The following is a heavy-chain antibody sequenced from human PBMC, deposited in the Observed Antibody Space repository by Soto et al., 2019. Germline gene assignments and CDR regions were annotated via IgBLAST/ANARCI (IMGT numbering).Heavy chain of an antibody. Sequence: PGGSLRLSCAASGFTFSSDWMNWVRQSPGKGLEWVSRIISGGTRVSYADSVKGRLIITRDNAKNTLYLEMHSLTADDTAVYYCARERTSKGGMDIWGQGTTVTVSS. J-gene: IGHJ6*02. CDR2: IISGGTRV. CDR3: ARERTSKGGMDI. CDR1: GFTFSSDW. V-gene: IGHV3-74*01.